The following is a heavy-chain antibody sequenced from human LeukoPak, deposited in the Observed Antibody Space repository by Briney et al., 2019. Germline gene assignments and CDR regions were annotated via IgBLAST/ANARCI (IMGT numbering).Heavy chain of an antibody. V-gene: IGHV3-73*01. D-gene: IGHD5-18*01. CDR2: IRSKANSYAT. Sequence: GGSLRLSCAASGFTFSGSAMHWVRQASGKGLEWVGRIRSKANSYATAYAASVKGRFTISRDDSKNTAYLQMNSLKTEDTAVYYCTRHTPDTAMVTTDYYYYYYMVVWGKGTTVTVSS. CDR3: TRHTPDTAMVTTDYYYYYYMVV. J-gene: IGHJ6*03. CDR1: GFTFSGSA.